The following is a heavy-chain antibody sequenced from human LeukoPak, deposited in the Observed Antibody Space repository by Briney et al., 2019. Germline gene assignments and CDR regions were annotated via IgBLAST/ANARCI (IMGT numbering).Heavy chain of an antibody. CDR1: GGSFSGYY. V-gene: IGHV4-34*01. CDR3: ARGWRHPMVRGWYFDL. Sequence: SETLSLTCAVYGGSFSGYYWSWIRQPPGKGLEWIGEINHSGSTNYNPSLKSRVTISVDTSKNQFSLKLSSVTAAATAVYYCARGWRHPMVRGWYFDLWGRGTLVTVSS. J-gene: IGHJ2*01. D-gene: IGHD6-13*01. CDR2: INHSGST.